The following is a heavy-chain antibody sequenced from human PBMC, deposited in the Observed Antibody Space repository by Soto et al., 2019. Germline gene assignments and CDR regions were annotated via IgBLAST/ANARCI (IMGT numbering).Heavy chain of an antibody. Sequence: SETLSLTCTVSGGSISSGGYYWSWIRQHPGKGLEWIGYIYYSGSTYYNPSLKSRVTISVDTSKNQFSLRLSSVTAADTAVYYCARVLEYSGYDWPLGYYYYYMDVWGKGTTVTVSS. V-gene: IGHV4-31*03. CDR3: ARVLEYSGYDWPLGYYYYYMDV. CDR2: IYYSGST. J-gene: IGHJ6*03. CDR1: GGSISSGGYY. D-gene: IGHD5-12*01.